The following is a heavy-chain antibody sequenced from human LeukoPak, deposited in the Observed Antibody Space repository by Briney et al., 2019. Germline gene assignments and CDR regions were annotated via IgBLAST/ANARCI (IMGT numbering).Heavy chain of an antibody. CDR3: AKGGIGSYFLAYFDY. J-gene: IGHJ4*02. Sequence: PGGSLRLSCAASGFTFSSYGMSWVRQAPGKGLEWVSAISGSGGSTYYADSVKGRFTISRDNSKNTLYLQMNSLRAEDTAVYYCAKGGIGSYFLAYFDYWGQGTLVTVSS. CDR2: ISGSGGST. D-gene: IGHD1-26*01. V-gene: IGHV3-23*01. CDR1: GFTFSSYG.